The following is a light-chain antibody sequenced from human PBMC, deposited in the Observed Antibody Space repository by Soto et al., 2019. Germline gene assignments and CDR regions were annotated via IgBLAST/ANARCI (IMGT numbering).Light chain of an antibody. CDR3: QQDNNWPT. CDR1: KSVSSN. CDR2: GAS. Sequence: EIVMTQSPATLSVSPGERATLSCRASKSVSSNLAWYQKKPGQAPRLLIYGASTRATGIPARFSGSGSGTEFTLNISSLQSEDVAVYYCQQDNNWPTCGQGTKVEIK. J-gene: IGKJ1*01. V-gene: IGKV3-15*01.